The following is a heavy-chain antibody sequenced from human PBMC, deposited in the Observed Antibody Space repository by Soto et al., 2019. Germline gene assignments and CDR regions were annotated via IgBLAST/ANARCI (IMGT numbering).Heavy chain of an antibody. CDR1: GYTFTSYD. CDR3: ARCDDSSGYYFDY. Sequence: ASVKVSCKASGYTFTSYDINWVRQMPGKGLEWMGIIYPGDSDTRYSPSFQGQVTISADKSISTAYLQWSSLKASDTAMYYCARCDDSSGYYFDYWGQGTLVTVSS. V-gene: IGHV5-51*01. J-gene: IGHJ4*02. CDR2: IYPGDSDT. D-gene: IGHD3-22*01.